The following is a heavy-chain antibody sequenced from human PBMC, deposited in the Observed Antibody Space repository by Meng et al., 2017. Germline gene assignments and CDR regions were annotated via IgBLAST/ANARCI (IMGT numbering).Heavy chain of an antibody. Sequence: VQLVGCGGGLVNPGGPLRLSWAASGFTFSDYYMSWVRQAPGKGLEWVSAISGSGGSTYYADYVKGRFTISRDNSKNTLYLQMNSLRAEDTAVYYCAKSGYGYDYWGQGTLVTVSS. CDR2: ISGSGGST. D-gene: IGHD5-12*01. CDR3: AKSGYGYDY. J-gene: IGHJ4*02. CDR1: GFTFSDYY. V-gene: IGHV3-23*04.